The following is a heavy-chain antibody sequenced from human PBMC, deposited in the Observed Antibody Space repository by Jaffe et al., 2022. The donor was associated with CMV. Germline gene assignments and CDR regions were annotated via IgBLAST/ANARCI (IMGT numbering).Heavy chain of an antibody. D-gene: IGHD5-18*01. V-gene: IGHV1-18*01. CDR2: ISAYNGNT. J-gene: IGHJ6*02. Sequence: QVQLVQSGAEVKKPGASVKVSCKASGYTFTSYGISWVRQAPGQGLEWMGWISAYNGNTNYAQKLQGRVTMTTDTSTSTAYMELRSLRSDDTAVYYCARDWGGYSYQTDNYYYYYGMDVWGQGTTVTVSS. CDR1: GYTFTSYG. CDR3: ARDWGGYSYQTDNYYYYYGMDV.